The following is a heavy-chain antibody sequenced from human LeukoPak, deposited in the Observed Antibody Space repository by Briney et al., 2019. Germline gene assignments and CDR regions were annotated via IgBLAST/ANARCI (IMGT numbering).Heavy chain of an antibody. CDR1: GYTFTGYY. CDR2: INPNSGGT. D-gene: IGHD1-26*01. CDR3: AGFPGWEPITPYYFDY. Sequence: AASVKVSCKASGYTFTGYYMHWVRQAPGQGLEWMGWINPNSGGTNYAQKFQGRVNMTRDTAIRRAYMAQSRLRSDDTAVYYCAGFPGWEPITPYYFDYWGQGTLVTVSS. J-gene: IGHJ4*02. V-gene: IGHV1-2*02.